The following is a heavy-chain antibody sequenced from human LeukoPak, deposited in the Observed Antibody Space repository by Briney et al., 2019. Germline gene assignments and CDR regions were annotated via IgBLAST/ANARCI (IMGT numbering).Heavy chain of an antibody. CDR2: ISAYNGNT. D-gene: IGHD6-13*01. J-gene: IGHJ4*02. CDR3: ARDPGIAAAGIGFDY. Sequence: ASVKVSCKASGYTFTSYGISWVRQAPGQGLEWMGWISAYNGNTNYAQKLQGRVTMTTDTSTSTAYMELRSLRSDDTAVYYCARDPGIAAAGIGFDYWGQGTLVTVSS. CDR1: GYTFTSYG. V-gene: IGHV1-18*01.